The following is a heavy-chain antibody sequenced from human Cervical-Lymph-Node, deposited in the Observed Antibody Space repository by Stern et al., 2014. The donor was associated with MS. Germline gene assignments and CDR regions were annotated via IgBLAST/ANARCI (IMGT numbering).Heavy chain of an antibody. CDR1: GYSFTYYG. D-gene: IGHD3-16*01. V-gene: IGHV1-18*01. CDR2: VRGDSGNT. Sequence: VQLVESGAEVKKPGASVKVSCTASGYSFTYYGINWVRQAPGQGLEWMGWVRGDSGNTNSAQKFQGRVTMTTDTSTSTAHMELRSLRSDDTAVYYCARGGMGGNYYYYYGMDVWGQGTTVTVSS. CDR3: ARGGMGGNYYYYYGMDV. J-gene: IGHJ6*02.